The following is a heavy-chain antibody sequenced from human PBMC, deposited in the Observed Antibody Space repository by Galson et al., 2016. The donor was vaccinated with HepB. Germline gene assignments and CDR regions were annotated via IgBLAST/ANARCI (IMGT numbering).Heavy chain of an antibody. D-gene: IGHD3-10*01. J-gene: IGHJ6*02. CDR1: GFTFSSHA. Sequence: SLRLSCAASGFTFSSHAMHWVRQAPGKGLEGVAVITYDGSNTYYADAVKGRFTISRDNSKNTLYLQMNSLRAEDTAVYYCARVRTPNYYGSGNYYYYYAMDVWGQGTTVTVSS. CDR2: ITYDGSNT. V-gene: IGHV3-30-3*01. CDR3: ARVRTPNYYGSGNYYYYYAMDV.